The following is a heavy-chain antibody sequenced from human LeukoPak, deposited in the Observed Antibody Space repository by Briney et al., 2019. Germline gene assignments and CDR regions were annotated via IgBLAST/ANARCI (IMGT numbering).Heavy chain of an antibody. CDR1: GFTVSSNY. J-gene: IGHJ6*03. CDR3: ARGGTIFGVQDYYYMDV. V-gene: IGHV3-53*01. CDR2: IYSGGST. Sequence: GGSLRLSCAASGFTVSSNYMSWVRQAPGKGLEWVSVIYSGGSTYYADSVKGRFTISRDNAKNSLYLQMNSLRAEDTAVYYCARGGTIFGVQDYYYMDVWGKGTTVTVSS. D-gene: IGHD3-3*01.